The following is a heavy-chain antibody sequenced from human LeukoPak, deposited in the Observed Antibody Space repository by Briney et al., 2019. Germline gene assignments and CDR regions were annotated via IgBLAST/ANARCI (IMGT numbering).Heavy chain of an antibody. V-gene: IGHV1-8*01. J-gene: IGHJ4*02. Sequence: ASVNVSCEASGYTFTSYHINWVRQATGQGLEWVGWMNPNNSDIGYAQKFQGRVTMTRNTSIGTAYMELSSLRSEDTAIYYCVRVPPGTTIYAYWGQGTLVTVSS. D-gene: IGHD1-14*01. CDR1: GYTFTSYH. CDR3: VRVPPGTTIYAY. CDR2: MNPNNSDI.